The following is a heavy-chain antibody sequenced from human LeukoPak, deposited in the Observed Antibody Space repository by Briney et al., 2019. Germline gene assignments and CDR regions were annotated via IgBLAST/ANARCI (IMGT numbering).Heavy chain of an antibody. D-gene: IGHD3-10*01. CDR1: GYSISSNYY. V-gene: IGHV4-38-2*02. CDR3: ARTRYYYNSRSYGAPYYFDY. J-gene: IGHJ4*02. CDR2: LYHTGNT. Sequence: PSETLSLTCTVSGYSISSNYYWGWIRQPPGMGLEWIGTLYHTGNTFYNPSLKSRATVSADTSKEQFSLKLSSVTAADTAVYYCARTRYYYNSRSYGAPYYFDYWGQGTLVTVSS.